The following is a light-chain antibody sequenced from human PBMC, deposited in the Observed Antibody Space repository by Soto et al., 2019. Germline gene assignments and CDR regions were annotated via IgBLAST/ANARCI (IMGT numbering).Light chain of an antibody. J-gene: IGLJ1*01. CDR2: EVN. Sequence: QSALTQPPSASGSPGQSVTISCTGTSCDVGGYNYVSWYQQHPGKVPKLLVYEVNKRPSGVPDRFSGSKSGNTASLTVSGVQAEDESDYYCTASAGGANVFGTGTKLTVL. V-gene: IGLV2-8*01. CDR1: SCDVGGYNY. CDR3: TASAGGANV.